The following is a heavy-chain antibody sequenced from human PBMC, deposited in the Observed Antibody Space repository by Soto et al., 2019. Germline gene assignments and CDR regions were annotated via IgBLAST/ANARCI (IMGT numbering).Heavy chain of an antibody. J-gene: IGHJ4*02. CDR2: ISGTGDST. D-gene: IGHD3-10*01. Sequence: EVHLLESGGGLVQPGGSLRLSCVASGFTFSNYDMSWVRQAPGKGLEWVSGISGTGDSTDYADSVKGRFTISRDNSKNTLYLQMNGLRAEDTAVYYCVKDGRITMVRGVTIPPGDWGQGTLVTVSS. CDR3: VKDGRITMVRGVTIPPGD. V-gene: IGHV3-23*01. CDR1: GFTFSNYD.